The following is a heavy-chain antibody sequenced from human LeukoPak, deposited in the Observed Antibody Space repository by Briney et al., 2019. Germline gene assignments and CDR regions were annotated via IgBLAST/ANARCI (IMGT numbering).Heavy chain of an antibody. CDR2: IYYSGST. CDR1: GGSISSSSYY. D-gene: IGHD3-10*01. CDR3: ARVLPGRKRISIVRGVPRCFDY. V-gene: IGHV4-39*07. Sequence: PSETLSLTCTVSGGSISSSSYYWGWIRQPPGKGLEWIGSIYYSGSTYYNPSLKSRVTISVDTSKNQFSLKLSSVTAADTAVYYCARVLPGRKRISIVRGVPRCFDYWGQGTLVTVSS. J-gene: IGHJ4*02.